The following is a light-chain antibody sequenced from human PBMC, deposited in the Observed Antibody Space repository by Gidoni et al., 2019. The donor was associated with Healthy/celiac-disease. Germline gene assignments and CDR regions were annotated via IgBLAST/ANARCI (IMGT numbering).Light chain of an antibody. CDR2: QDS. Sequence: SYELTQPPPVSVSPGQTASITCSGDKLGDKYACWYQQKPGQSPVLVIYQDSKRPSGIPERFSGSNSGNTATLTISGTQAMDEADYYCQAWDSSTPRVFGGGTKLTVL. CDR3: QAWDSSTPRV. J-gene: IGLJ2*01. CDR1: KLGDKY. V-gene: IGLV3-1*01.